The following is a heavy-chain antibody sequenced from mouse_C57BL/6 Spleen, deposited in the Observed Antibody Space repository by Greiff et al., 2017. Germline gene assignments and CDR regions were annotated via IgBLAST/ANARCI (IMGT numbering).Heavy chain of an antibody. CDR2: INPGSGGT. CDR1: GYAFTHYL. Sequence: QVQLQQSGAELVRPGTSVKVSCKASGYAFTHYLIEWVKQRPGQGLAWIGVINPGSGGTNYNEKFKGKATLTADKSSSTAYMQLSSLTSEDSAVYFCARDYFDYWGQGTTLTVSS. J-gene: IGHJ2*01. CDR3: ARDYFDY. V-gene: IGHV1-54*01.